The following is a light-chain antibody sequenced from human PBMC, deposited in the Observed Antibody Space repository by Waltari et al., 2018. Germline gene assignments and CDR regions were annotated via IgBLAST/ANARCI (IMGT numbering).Light chain of an antibody. CDR3: QQCTNWPRT. Sequence: EIVLTQSPATLSLSPGERATLSCRASQSVRSSFAWYQQKAGKAPRLLGYDASTRDTGIPTRFSGSGSGTDFTLTISSLEPEDVAVYYCQQCTNWPRTFGQGTKVEIK. CDR2: DAS. V-gene: IGKV3-11*01. J-gene: IGKJ1*01. CDR1: QSVRSS.